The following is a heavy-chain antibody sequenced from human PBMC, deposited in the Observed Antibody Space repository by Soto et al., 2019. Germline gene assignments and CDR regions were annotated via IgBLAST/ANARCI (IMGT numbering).Heavy chain of an antibody. Sequence: ASVKVSCKASGYTFTSYGISWVRQAPGQGLEWMGWISAYNGNTNYAQKLQGRVTMTTDTSTSTAYMELRSLRSDDTAVYYCARARQLHYFYGMDVWGQGTTVTVSS. J-gene: IGHJ6*02. CDR3: ARARQLHYFYGMDV. V-gene: IGHV1-18*01. CDR2: ISAYNGNT. CDR1: GYTFTSYG. D-gene: IGHD2-2*01.